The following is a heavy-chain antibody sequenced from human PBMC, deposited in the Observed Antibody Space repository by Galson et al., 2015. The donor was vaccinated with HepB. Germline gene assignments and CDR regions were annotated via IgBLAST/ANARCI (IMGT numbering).Heavy chain of an antibody. J-gene: IGHJ4*02. Sequence: SLRLSCAASGFTFDDYAMHWVRQAPGKGLEWVSGISWNSGSIGYADSVKGRFTISRDNAKNSLYLQMNSLRAEDTALYYCAKDRDFDILTSFDYWGQGTLVTVSS. CDR3: AKDRDFDILTSFDY. V-gene: IGHV3-9*01. D-gene: IGHD3-9*01. CDR1: GFTFDDYA. CDR2: ISWNSGSI.